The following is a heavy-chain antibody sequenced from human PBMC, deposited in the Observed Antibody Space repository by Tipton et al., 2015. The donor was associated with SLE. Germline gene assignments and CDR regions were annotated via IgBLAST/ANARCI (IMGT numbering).Heavy chain of an antibody. CDR1: GFTFSSYP. J-gene: IGHJ4*01. CDR2: ISYDGSNN. CDR3: ARVVGVTDYFDF. V-gene: IGHV3-30*04. Sequence: RSLRLSCAASGFTFSSYPMHWVRQAPGKGLEWVAVISYDGSNNYYADSVKGRFTVSRDNSKNTLYLQMNSLRAEDTAVYYCARVVGVTDYFDFWGHGTLVTVSS. D-gene: IGHD1-26*01.